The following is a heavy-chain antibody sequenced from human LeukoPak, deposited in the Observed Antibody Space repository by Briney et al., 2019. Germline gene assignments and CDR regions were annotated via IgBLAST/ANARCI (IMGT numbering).Heavy chain of an antibody. CDR1: GYTFTSYG. V-gene: IGHV1-18*01. CDR2: ISAYNGNK. Sequence: GSSVKVSCKASGYTFTSYGISWVRQAPGQGLEWMGWISAYNGNKNYAQKLQGRVTMTTDTSTSTAYMELRSLRSDDTAVYYCAREGSDTAHYNWFDPWGQGTLVTVSS. J-gene: IGHJ5*02. D-gene: IGHD5-18*01. CDR3: AREGSDTAHYNWFDP.